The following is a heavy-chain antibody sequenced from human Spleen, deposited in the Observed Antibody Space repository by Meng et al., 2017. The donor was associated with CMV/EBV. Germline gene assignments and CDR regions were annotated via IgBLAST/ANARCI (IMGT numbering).Heavy chain of an antibody. CDR3: AKRRGDCTNGVCYTSRALDY. Sequence: LSLTCAASGFTFSSYGMHWVRQAPGKGLEWVAFIRYDGSNKYYADSVKGRFTISRDNSKNTLYLQMNSLRAEDTAVYYCAKRRGDCTNGVCYTSRALDYWGQGTLVTVSS. J-gene: IGHJ4*02. V-gene: IGHV3-30*02. D-gene: IGHD2-8*01. CDR2: IRYDGSNK. CDR1: GFTFSSYG.